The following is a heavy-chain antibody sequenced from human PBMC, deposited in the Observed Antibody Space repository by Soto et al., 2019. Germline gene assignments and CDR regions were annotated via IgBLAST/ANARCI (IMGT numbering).Heavy chain of an antibody. CDR1: GFSLSTSGVG. Sequence: ESGPTLVNPTQTLTLTCTFSGFSLSTSGVGVGWIRQPPGKALEWLALIYWDDDKRYSPSLKSRLAITKDTSKNQVVLTMTNMDPVDTATYYCAHRRCYLGGGDCYSGNWFDPWGQGTLVTVSS. CDR3: AHRRCYLGGGDCYSGNWFDP. CDR2: IYWDDDK. J-gene: IGHJ5*02. V-gene: IGHV2-5*02. D-gene: IGHD2-21*02.